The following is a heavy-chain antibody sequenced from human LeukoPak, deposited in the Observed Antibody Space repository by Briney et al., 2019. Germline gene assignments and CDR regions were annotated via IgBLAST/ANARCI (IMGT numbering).Heavy chain of an antibody. CDR3: AKDSYSGSYGYFDY. CDR2: ISGSGGST. J-gene: IGHJ4*02. Sequence: GGSLRLSCAASGFTFSTYAMSWVRQAPGKGLEWVSAISGSGGSTYYADSVKGRFTISRDNSKNTLYPQMNSLRAEDTAVYYCAKDSYSGSYGYFDYWGQGTLVTVSS. CDR1: GFTFSTYA. D-gene: IGHD1-26*01. V-gene: IGHV3-23*01.